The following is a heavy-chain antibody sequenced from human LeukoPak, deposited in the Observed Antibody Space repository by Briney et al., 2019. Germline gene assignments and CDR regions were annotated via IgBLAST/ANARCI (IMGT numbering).Heavy chain of an antibody. CDR2: IYYSGST. J-gene: IGHJ3*02. V-gene: IGHV4-59*08. CDR3: ARHQGDYGDYVNAFDI. D-gene: IGHD4-17*01. Sequence: SETLSLTCTVSGGSISSYYWSWIRQPPGKGVEWIGYIYYSGSTNYNPSLKSRVTISVDTSKNQFSLKLSSVTAADTAVYYCARHQGDYGDYVNAFDIWGQGTMVTVSS. CDR1: GGSISSYY.